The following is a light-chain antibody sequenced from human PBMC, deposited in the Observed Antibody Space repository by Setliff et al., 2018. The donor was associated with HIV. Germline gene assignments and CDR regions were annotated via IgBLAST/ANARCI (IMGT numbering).Light chain of an antibody. CDR1: NIGSKS. Sequence: SYELTQPPSVSVAPGKRARITCGGNNIGSKSVHWYQQKPGQAPALVIYYDSDRPSGIPERFSGSNSGNTATLTISRVEAGDEADYYCQVWDSSSDHPYVFGTGTKVTVL. J-gene: IGLJ1*01. CDR3: QVWDSSSDHPYV. V-gene: IGLV3-21*04. CDR2: YDS.